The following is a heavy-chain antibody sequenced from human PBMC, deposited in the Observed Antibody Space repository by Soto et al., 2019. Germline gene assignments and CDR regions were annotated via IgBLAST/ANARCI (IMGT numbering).Heavy chain of an antibody. CDR1: NFSITDGFH. CDR3: ARVGPWVPYYYDSSPYTFENWFDP. CDR2: IYHSGST. J-gene: IGHJ5*02. Sequence: KTSETLSLTCFVSNFSITDGFHWGWIRQSPGKGLEWIATIYHSGSTYYNPSLKSRLTISVDTSKNQFSLRLTSVTAADTAVYYCARVGPWVPYYYDSSPYTFENWFDPWGQGTLVTVSS. D-gene: IGHD3-22*01. V-gene: IGHV4-38-2*02.